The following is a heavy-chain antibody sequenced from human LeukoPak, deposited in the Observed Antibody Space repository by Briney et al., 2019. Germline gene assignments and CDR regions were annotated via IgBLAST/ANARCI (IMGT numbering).Heavy chain of an antibody. CDR3: ARAGPYCSSTSCYLDY. V-gene: IGHV3-13*01. J-gene: IGHJ4*02. CDR2: ICTAGDT. D-gene: IGHD2-2*01. Sequence: GGSLRLSCAASGFTFSSYDMHWVRQATGKGLEWVSAICTAGDTYYPGSVKGRFTISRENAKNSLYLQMNSLRAGDTAVYYCARAGPYCSSTSCYLDYWGQGTLVTVSS. CDR1: GFTFSSYD.